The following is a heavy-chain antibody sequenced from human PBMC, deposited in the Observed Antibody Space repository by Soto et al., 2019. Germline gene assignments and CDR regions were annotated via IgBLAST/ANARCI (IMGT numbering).Heavy chain of an antibody. CDR3: ASNLRYYGMDV. CDR2: INPSGGST. J-gene: IGHJ6*02. CDR1: GYTFTSYY. Sequence: WASVKVSCKASGYTFTSYYMHWVRQAPGQGLEWMGIINPSGGSTSYAQKFQGRVTMTRDTSTSTVYMELSSLRSEDTAAYYCASNLRYYGMDVWGQGTTVTVSS. V-gene: IGHV1-46*01. D-gene: IGHD1-1*01.